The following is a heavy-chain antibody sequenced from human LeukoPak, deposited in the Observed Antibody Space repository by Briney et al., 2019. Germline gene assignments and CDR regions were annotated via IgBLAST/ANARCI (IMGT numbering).Heavy chain of an antibody. D-gene: IGHD2-2*01. Sequence: ASVTVSCKASGYTFTSYGISWVRQAPGQGLEWMGWISAYNGNTNYAQKLQGRVTMTTDTSTSTAYMELRSLRSDDTAVYYCARDLTGRIVVVPAAKDDYWGQGTLVTVSS. CDR2: ISAYNGNT. CDR3: ARDLTGRIVVVPAAKDDY. V-gene: IGHV1-18*01. CDR1: GYTFTSYG. J-gene: IGHJ4*02.